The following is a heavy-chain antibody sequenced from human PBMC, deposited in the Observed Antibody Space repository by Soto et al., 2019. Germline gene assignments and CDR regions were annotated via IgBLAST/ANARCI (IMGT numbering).Heavy chain of an antibody. CDR1: GSSISSGYD. J-gene: IGHJ4*02. CDR3: ARVVNWNYESFDY. Sequence: SETLSLTCTVSGSSISSGYDWGWLRQPPGKGLEWIGSITHSGGTYYKPSLKSRVSVSVDTSKNQFSLRVNSVTAADTAMYFCARVVNWNYESFDYWGQGTLVTVSS. V-gene: IGHV4-38-2*02. D-gene: IGHD1-7*01. CDR2: ITHSGGT.